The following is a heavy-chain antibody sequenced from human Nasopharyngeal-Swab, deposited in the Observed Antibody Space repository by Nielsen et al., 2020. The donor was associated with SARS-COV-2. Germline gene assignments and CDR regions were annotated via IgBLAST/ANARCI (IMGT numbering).Heavy chain of an antibody. CDR2: INTNTGNP. Sequence: ASVKVSGKASGYTFTSYAMNWVRQAPGQGLEWMGWINTNTGNPTYAQGFTGRFVFSLDTSVSTAYLQISSLKAEDTAVYYYARDNRITIFGVVIIEDAFDIWGQGTMVTVSS. CDR1: GYTFTSYA. J-gene: IGHJ3*02. D-gene: IGHD3-3*01. V-gene: IGHV7-4-1*02. CDR3: ARDNRITIFGVVIIEDAFDI.